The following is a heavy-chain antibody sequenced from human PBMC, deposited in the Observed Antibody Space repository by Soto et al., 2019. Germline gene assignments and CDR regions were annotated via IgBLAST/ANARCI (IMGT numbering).Heavy chain of an antibody. D-gene: IGHD6-13*01. CDR3: AKDRQPDHYYYYMDV. V-gene: IGHV3-9*01. CDR1: GFTFDDYA. CDR2: ISWNSGSI. J-gene: IGHJ6*03. Sequence: GGSLRLSCAASGFTFDDYAMHWVRQAPGKGLEWVSGISWNSGSIGYADSVKGRFTISRDNAKNSLYLQMNSLRAEDTALYYCAKDRQPDHYYYYMDVWGKGTTVTVSS.